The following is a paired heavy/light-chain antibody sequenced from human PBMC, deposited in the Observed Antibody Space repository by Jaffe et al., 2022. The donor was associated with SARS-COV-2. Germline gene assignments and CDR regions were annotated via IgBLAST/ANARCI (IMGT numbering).Heavy chain of an antibody. D-gene: IGHD3-10*01. CDR3: ARAQRVEGFGESQGYYYGMDV. V-gene: IGHV1-46*01. CDR1: GYTFTSYY. CDR2: INPSGGST. Sequence: QVQLVQSGAEVKKPGASVKVSCKASGYTFTSYYMHWVRQAPGQGLEWMGIINPSGGSTSYAQKFQGRVTMTRDTSTSTVYMELSSLRSEDTAVYYCARAQRVEGFGESQGYYYGMDVWGQGTTVTVSS. J-gene: IGHJ6*02.
Light chain of an antibody. CDR2: GAS. CDR1: QSVSSSY. Sequence: EIVLTQSPGTLSLSPGERATLSCRASQSVSSSYLAWYQQKPGQAPRLLIYGASSRATGIPDRFSGSGSGTDFTLTISRLEPEDFAVYYCQQYGSSLSLTFGGGTKVEIK. V-gene: IGKV3-20*01. J-gene: IGKJ4*01. CDR3: QQYGSSLSLT.